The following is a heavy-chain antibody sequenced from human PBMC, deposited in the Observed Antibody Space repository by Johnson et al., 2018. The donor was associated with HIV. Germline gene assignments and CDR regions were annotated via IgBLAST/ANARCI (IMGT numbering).Heavy chain of an antibody. CDR1: GFTFSSYA. Sequence: MLLVESGGGLVQPGGSLRLSCAASGFTFSSYAMNWVRQAPGKGLEWVSAISGSGGSTYYADSVKGRFTISRDNSKNTLYLHMNSLRAEDTAVYYCARGGKRVMAAFDIWCQGTMVTVSS. CDR2: ISGSGGST. CDR3: ARGGKRVMAAFDI. D-gene: IGHD3-16*01. V-gene: IGHV3-23*04. J-gene: IGHJ3*02.